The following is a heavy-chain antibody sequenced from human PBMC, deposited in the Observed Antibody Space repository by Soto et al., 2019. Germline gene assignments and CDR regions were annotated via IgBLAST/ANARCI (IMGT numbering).Heavy chain of an antibody. CDR1: GGSISSGCYS. CDR3: ARVPDV. CDR2: IYHSGST. Sequence: SETLCLTCAVSGGSISSGCYSWTWIRQPPGKGLEWIGYIYHSGSTYYNPSLKSRVTISVDRSKNQFSLKLSSVTAADTAVYYCARVPDVWGQGTTVTVSS. V-gene: IGHV4-30-2*01. J-gene: IGHJ6*02.